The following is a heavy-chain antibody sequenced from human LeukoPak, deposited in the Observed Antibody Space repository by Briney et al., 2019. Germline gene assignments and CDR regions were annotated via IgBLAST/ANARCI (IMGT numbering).Heavy chain of an antibody. CDR2: TYYSGST. CDR1: GGSISSGDYY. Sequence: SQTLSLTCTVSGGSISSGDYYWGWIRQLPGKGLEWIGYTYYSGSTYYNPSLKNRVSISVDTSKNQFSLNLSSVTAADTAVYYCARPYYYDSRIDPWGQGTLVTVSS. D-gene: IGHD3-22*01. J-gene: IGHJ5*02. V-gene: IGHV4-30-4*01. CDR3: ARPYYYDSRIDP.